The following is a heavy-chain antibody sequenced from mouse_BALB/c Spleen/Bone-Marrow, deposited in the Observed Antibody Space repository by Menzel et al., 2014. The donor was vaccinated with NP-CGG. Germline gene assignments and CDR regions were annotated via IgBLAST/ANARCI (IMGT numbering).Heavy chain of an antibody. J-gene: IGHJ3*01. CDR2: ISCYNGAT. CDR3: ARRDYRYDGFAY. Sequence: LVKTGASVKISCKASGHSFTGYYMHWVKQSHGKSLEWIGYISCYNGATSYNQKFKGQASFTVDTSSSTVYMQFNSLTSEDSAVYFSARRDYRYDGFAYWGQGTLVTVSA. D-gene: IGHD2-14*01. V-gene: IGHV1S34*01. CDR1: GHSFTGYY.